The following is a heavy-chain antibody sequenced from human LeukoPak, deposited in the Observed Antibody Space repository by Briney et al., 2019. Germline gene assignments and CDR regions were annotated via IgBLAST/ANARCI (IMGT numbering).Heavy chain of an antibody. CDR2: TRNKGNSYTT. V-gene: IGHV3-72*01. D-gene: IGHD3-22*01. CDR1: GFTFSPHY. Sequence: GGSLRLSCAASGFTFSPHYMDWVRQAPGKGLEWVGRTRNKGNSYTTEYAASVKGRFTISMDDSKTSHYLQMNSLKTEDTAVYYCAREWEDYDSSGYYYFDYWGQGTLVTVSS. J-gene: IGHJ4*02. CDR3: AREWEDYDSSGYYYFDY.